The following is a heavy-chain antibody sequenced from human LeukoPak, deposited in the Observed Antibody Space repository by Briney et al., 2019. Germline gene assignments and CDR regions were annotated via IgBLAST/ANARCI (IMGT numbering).Heavy chain of an antibody. CDR1: GYTFTSYA. V-gene: IGHV1-3*01. CDR2: INAGNGNT. J-gene: IGHJ5*02. CDR3: ARGSLRVAVAGGVHNWFDP. D-gene: IGHD6-19*01. Sequence: ASVKVSCKASGYTFTSYAMHWVRQAPGQRLEWMGWINAGNGNTKYSQKFQGRVTITRDTSASTAYMELSSLRSEDTAVYYCARGSLRVAVAGGVHNWFDPWGQGTLVTVSS.